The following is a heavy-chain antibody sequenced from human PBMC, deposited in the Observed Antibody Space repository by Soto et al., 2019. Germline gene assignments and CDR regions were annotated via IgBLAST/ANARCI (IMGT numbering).Heavy chain of an antibody. CDR1: GGSFSGYY. CDR3: AREGRTYYYGSGSYSWGNWFDP. V-gene: IGHV4-34*01. CDR2: INHSGST. Sequence: SETLSLTCAVYGGSFSGYYWSWIRQPPGKGLEWIGEINHSGSTNYNPSLKSRVTISVDTSKNQFSLKLSSVTAADTAVYYCAREGRTYYYGSGSYSWGNWFDPWGQGTLVTVSS. D-gene: IGHD3-10*01. J-gene: IGHJ5*02.